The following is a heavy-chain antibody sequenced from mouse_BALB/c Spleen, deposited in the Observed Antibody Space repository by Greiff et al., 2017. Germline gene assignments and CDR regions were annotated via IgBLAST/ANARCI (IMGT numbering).Heavy chain of an antibody. V-gene: IGHV5-17*02. Sequence: DVKLVESGGGLVQPGGSRKLSCAASGFTFSSFGMHWVRQAPEKGLEWVAYISSGSSTIYYADTVKGRFTISRDNPKNTLFLQMTSLRSEDTAMYYCAGGLPWFAYWGQGTLVTVSA. J-gene: IGHJ3*01. D-gene: IGHD2-4*01. CDR2: ISSGSSTI. CDR1: GFTFSSFG. CDR3: AGGLPWFAY.